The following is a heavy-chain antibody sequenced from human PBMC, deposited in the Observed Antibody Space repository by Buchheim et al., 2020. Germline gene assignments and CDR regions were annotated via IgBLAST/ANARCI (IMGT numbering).Heavy chain of an antibody. CDR2: INHSGST. V-gene: IGHV4-34*01. Sequence: QVQLQQWGAGLLKPSETLSLTCAVFGGSFSDYYWSWIRQPPGKGLEWIGDINHSGSTNYSPSLKSRVTISVAPSKNQFSLKLSSMTAADTAVYYCARGPTIAAESTFYFDYWGQGTL. CDR3: ARGPTIAAESTFYFDY. CDR1: GGSFSDYY. D-gene: IGHD6-13*01. J-gene: IGHJ4*02.